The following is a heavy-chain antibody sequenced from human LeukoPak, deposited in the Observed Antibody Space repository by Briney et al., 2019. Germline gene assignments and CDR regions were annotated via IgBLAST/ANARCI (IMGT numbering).Heavy chain of an antibody. CDR3: AGRITMVRGVNFDY. CDR1: GGSISSSSYY. V-gene: IGHV4-39*07. J-gene: IGHJ4*02. D-gene: IGHD3-10*01. Sequence: SETPSLTCTVSGGSISSSSYYWGWIRQPPGKGLEWIGSIYYSGSTYYNPSLKSRVTISVDTSKNQFSLKLSSVTAADTAVYYCAGRITMVRGVNFDYWGQGTLVTVSS. CDR2: IYYSGST.